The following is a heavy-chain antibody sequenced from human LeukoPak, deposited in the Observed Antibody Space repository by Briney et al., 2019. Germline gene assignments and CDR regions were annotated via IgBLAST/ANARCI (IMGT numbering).Heavy chain of an antibody. J-gene: IGHJ4*02. V-gene: IGHV3-23*01. CDR2: ISGSGGST. Sequence: GGSLRLSCAASGFTFSSYDMSWVRQAPGKGLEWVSAISGSGGSTYYADSVKVRFTISRDNSKNTLYLQMNSLRAEDTAVYYCAKDGWQQLIMGRFDYWGQETLVTVSS. D-gene: IGHD6-13*01. CDR1: GFTFSSYD. CDR3: AKDGWQQLIMGRFDY.